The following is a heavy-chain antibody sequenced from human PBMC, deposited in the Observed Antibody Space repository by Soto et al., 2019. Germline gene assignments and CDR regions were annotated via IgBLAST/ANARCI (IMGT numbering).Heavy chain of an antibody. D-gene: IGHD5-12*01. Sequence: GGSLRLSCAASGFTFSSYAMSWVRQAPGKGLEWVSAISGSGGSTYYADSVKGRFTISRDNSKNTLYLQMNSLRAEDTAVYYCAKVPSSYMSGYDYPYYYYGMDVWGQGTTVTVSS. CDR1: GFTFSSYA. V-gene: IGHV3-23*01. J-gene: IGHJ6*02. CDR3: AKVPSSYMSGYDYPYYYYGMDV. CDR2: ISGSGGST.